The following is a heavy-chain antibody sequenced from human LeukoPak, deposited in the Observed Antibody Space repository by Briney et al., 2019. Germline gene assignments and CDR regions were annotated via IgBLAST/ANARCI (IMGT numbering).Heavy chain of an antibody. Sequence: SETLSLTCTVSGGSISSYYWSWIRQPPGKGLEWIGYIYYSGSTNYNPSLKSRVTISVDTSKNQFSLKLSSVTAADTAVYYCARVITPPDDFWSGYRFDYWGQGTLVTVSS. CDR2: IYYSGST. J-gene: IGHJ4*02. V-gene: IGHV4-59*01. CDR3: ARVITPPDDFWSGYRFDY. CDR1: GGSISSYY. D-gene: IGHD3-3*01.